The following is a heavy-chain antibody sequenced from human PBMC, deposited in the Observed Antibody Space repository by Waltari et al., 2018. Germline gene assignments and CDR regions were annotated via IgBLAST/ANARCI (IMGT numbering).Heavy chain of an antibody. CDR3: ARDGPAAAYDY. CDR2: INPNSGGT. V-gene: IGHV1-2*06. J-gene: IGHJ4*02. D-gene: IGHD6-13*01. Sequence: QVQLVQSGAEVKKPGASVKVSCKASGYTFTGYYMHWVRQAPGQGLEWMGRINPNSGGTNYAQKFQGRVTITADESTSTAYMELSSLRSEDTAVYYCARDGPAAAYDYWGQGTLVTVSS. CDR1: GYTFTGYY.